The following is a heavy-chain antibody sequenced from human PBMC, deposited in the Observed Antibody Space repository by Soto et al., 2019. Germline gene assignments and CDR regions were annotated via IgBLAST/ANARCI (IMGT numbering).Heavy chain of an antibody. V-gene: IGHV5-51*01. D-gene: IGHD2-15*01. CDR2: VYPRDSDT. J-gene: IGHJ4*02. CDR3: ARPPLPGYSIHFNS. Sequence: GESLKISCKAPGYIFIDYWIGWVRQMPGKGLEWMGIVYPRDSDTRYSPSFQGQVTISADRSTGTAFLQWRSLKASDTALYYCARPPLPGYSIHFNSWGQGTLVPVSS. CDR1: GYIFIDYW.